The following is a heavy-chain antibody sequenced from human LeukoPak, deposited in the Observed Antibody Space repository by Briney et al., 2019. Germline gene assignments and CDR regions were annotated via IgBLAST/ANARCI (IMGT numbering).Heavy chain of an antibody. CDR2: IYYSGST. CDR3: ARATSNWFDP. Sequence: SQTLSLTCTVSGGSISSGSYYWSWIRQPAGKGLEWIGYIYYSGSTNYNPSLKSRVTISVDTSKNQFSLKLSSVTAADTAVYYCARATSNWFDPWGQGTLVTVSS. V-gene: IGHV4-61*10. CDR1: GGSISSGSYY. D-gene: IGHD2/OR15-2a*01. J-gene: IGHJ5*02.